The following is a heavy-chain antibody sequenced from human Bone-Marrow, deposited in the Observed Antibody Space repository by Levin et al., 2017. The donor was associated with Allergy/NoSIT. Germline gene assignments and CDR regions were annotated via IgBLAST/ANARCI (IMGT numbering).Heavy chain of an antibody. V-gene: IGHV2-5*02. CDR2: IYWDEDK. J-gene: IGHJ4*02. CDR1: GFSLSKSGVG. D-gene: IGHD6-19*01. CDR3: AHRLNVDNRGWYSLYYFDY. Sequence: SGPTLVKSTQTLTLTCTFSGFSLSKSGVGVGWLRQPPGKALEWLALIYWDEDKRYSPSLRSRLTITMDTSRNQVVLTVTNMDPVDTATYYCAHRLNVDNRGWYSLYYFDYWGQGILVTVSS.